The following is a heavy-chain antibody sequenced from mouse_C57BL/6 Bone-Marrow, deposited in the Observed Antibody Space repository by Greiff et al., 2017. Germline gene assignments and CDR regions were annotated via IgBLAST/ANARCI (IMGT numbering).Heavy chain of an antibody. J-gene: IGHJ2*01. Sequence: QVQLQQSGAELVKPGASVKLSCKASGYTFTEYTIHWVKQRSGQGLEWIGWFYPGSGSIKYNKKFKDKAQLTADKYYSTVDMELSRLTSEDSAVYFFARHADTVVATDYFDNWGQGTTLTVSS. CDR2: FYPGSGSI. CDR3: ARHADTVVATDYFDN. D-gene: IGHD1-1*01. CDR1: GYTFTEYT. V-gene: IGHV1-62-2*01.